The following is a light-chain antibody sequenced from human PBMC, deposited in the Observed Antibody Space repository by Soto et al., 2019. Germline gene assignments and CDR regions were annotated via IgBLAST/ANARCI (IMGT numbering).Light chain of an antibody. J-gene: IGLJ3*02. Sequence: QSVLPQPPSGSAAPRQRVTISCSGSSSNIGNNAVNWYQQVPGKAPKLLIHFDDRVASGISDRFSGSKSGTSASLAISGLQSEDEADYYCAAWDDSLNGPVFGGGTKLTVL. V-gene: IGLV1-36*01. CDR1: SSNIGNNA. CDR2: FDD. CDR3: AAWDDSLNGPV.